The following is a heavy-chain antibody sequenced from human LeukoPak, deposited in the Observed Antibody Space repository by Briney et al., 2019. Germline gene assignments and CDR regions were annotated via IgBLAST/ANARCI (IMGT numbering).Heavy chain of an antibody. J-gene: IGHJ6*02. CDR2: ISGSGGST. CDR1: GFTFSSYA. Sequence: PGGSLRLSCAASGFTFSSYAMSWVRQAPGKGLEWVSAISGSGGSTYYADSVKGRFTISRDNSKNTLYLEMNSLRAEDTAVYYCAREMVRGAYYFYGLEVWGQGTSVTVSS. CDR3: AREMVRGAYYFYGLEV. D-gene: IGHD3-10*01. V-gene: IGHV3-23*01.